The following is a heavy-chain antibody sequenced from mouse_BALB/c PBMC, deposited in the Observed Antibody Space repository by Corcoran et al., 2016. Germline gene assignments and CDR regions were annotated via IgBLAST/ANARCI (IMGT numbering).Heavy chain of an antibody. CDR3: ARGPYAMDY. CDR2: INTYTGEP. CDR1: GYTFTNYG. Sequence: QIQLVQSGPELKKPGETVKISCKASGYTFTNYGMNWVKQTPGKGLKWMGWINTYTGEPTYADDFKGRFAFSLETSASTAYLQINNLKNEDTATYFCARGPYAMDYWGQGSSVTVAS. J-gene: IGHJ4*01. V-gene: IGHV9-3-1*01.